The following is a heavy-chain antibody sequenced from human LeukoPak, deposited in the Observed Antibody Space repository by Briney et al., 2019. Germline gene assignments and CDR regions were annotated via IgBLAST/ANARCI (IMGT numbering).Heavy chain of an antibody. CDR2: IYYSGST. CDR3: ARGMGATKRFDY. CDR1: GGSINSYY. D-gene: IGHD1-26*01. J-gene: IGHJ4*02. V-gene: IGHV4-59*12. Sequence: SETLSLTCTVSGGSINSYYWSWIRQPPGKGLEWIGYIYYSGSTNYNPSLKSRVTISVDTSKNQFSLKLSSVTAADTAVYYCARGMGATKRFDYWGQGTLVTVSS.